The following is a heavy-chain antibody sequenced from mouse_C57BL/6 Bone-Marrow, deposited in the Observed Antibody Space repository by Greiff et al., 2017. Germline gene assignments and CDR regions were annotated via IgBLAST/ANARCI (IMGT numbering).Heavy chain of an antibody. V-gene: IGHV1-82*01. J-gene: IGHJ4*01. CDR1: GYAFSSSW. D-gene: IGHD2-4*01. CDR3: ARLGGLKAMDY. Sequence: QVQLKQSGPELVKPGASVKISCKASGYAFSSSWMNWVKQRPGKGLEWIGRIYPGDGDTNYNGKFKGKATLTADKSSSTAYMQLSSLTSEDSAVYFCARLGGLKAMDYWGQGTSVTVSS. CDR2: IYPGDGDT.